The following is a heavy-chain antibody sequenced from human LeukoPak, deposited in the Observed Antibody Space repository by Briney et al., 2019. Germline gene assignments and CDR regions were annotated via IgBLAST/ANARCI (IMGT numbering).Heavy chain of an antibody. CDR3: AASRGWYDGP. D-gene: IGHD6-19*01. V-gene: IGHV1-58*02. CDR1: GFTFTSSA. J-gene: IGHJ5*02. Sequence: SVKVSCKASGFTFTSSAMQWVRQARGQRLEWIGWIVVGSGNTNYAQKFQERVTITRDMPTNTAYMELSSLRSEDTTVYYCAASRGWYDGPWGQGTLVTVSS. CDR2: IVVGSGNT.